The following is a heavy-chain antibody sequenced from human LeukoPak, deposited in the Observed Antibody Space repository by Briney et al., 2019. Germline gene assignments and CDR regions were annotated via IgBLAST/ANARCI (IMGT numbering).Heavy chain of an antibody. D-gene: IGHD6-6*01. CDR3: AIVVSSSSRAEYSYYYMDV. V-gene: IGHV1-18*01. J-gene: IGHJ6*03. CDR1: GYTFTSDG. CDR2: ISAYNGNT. Sequence: ASVKVSCKASGYTFTSDGISWVRQAPGQGLEWMGWISAYNGNTNYAQKLQGRVTMTTDTSTSTAYMELRSLRSDDTAVYYCAIVVSSSSRAEYSYYYMDVWGKGTTVTVSS.